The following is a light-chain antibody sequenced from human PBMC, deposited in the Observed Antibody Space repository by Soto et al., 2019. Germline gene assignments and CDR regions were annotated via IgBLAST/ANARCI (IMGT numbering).Light chain of an antibody. CDR2: GAS. CDR1: QSVSSN. Sequence: EIVMTQSPATLSVSPGERATLSCRASQSVSSNLAWFQHKPGQAPRLLIYGASTMATGIPARFSGSGSGTEFTLTISSLQSEDFAAYYCQQYNNWPPEFTFGPGTKVDIK. J-gene: IGKJ3*01. CDR3: QQYNNWPPEFT. V-gene: IGKV3-15*01.